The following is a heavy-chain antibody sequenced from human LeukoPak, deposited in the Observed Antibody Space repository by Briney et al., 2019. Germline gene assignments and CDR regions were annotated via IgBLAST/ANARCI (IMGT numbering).Heavy chain of an antibody. CDR2: ISISGSTI. Sequence: PGGSLRLSCVASGFTFSSYEMNWVRQAPGKGLEGVSYISISGSTIYFADSVKGRFTISRDNAKNSLYLQMNSLRAEDTSLCYCARGGHAAAGISNWFDPWGQGTLVTVSS. D-gene: IGHD6-13*01. CDR3: ARGGHAAAGISNWFDP. V-gene: IGHV3-48*03. J-gene: IGHJ5*02. CDR1: GFTFSSYE.